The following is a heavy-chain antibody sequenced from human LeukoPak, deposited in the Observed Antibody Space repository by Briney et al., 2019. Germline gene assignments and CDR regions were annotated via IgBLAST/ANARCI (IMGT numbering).Heavy chain of an antibody. CDR3: ATRYDHYDILTVGWFDP. J-gene: IGHJ5*02. D-gene: IGHD3-9*01. Sequence: SETLSLTCNVSSGSFKSGNYFWGWIRQPPGKGLEWIGNLHHSGGIYYNPSLKSRVTISGDTSKNQFSLKLNSVTAADTAVYYCATRYDHYDILTVGWFDPWGQGTLVTVSS. CDR2: LHHSGGI. V-gene: IGHV4-39*01. CDR1: SGSFKSGNYF.